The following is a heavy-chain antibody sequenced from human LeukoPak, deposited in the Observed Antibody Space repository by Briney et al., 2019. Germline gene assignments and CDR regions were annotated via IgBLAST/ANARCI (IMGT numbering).Heavy chain of an antibody. J-gene: IGHJ4*02. CDR3: AGENVGTAPGY. CDR2: ITPDGSQI. Sequence: GGSLRLSCAASGFTFSIYWMYWVRQAPGKGLVWASRITPDGSQIGYADSVKGRFTISRDNAKNTLYLQMNSLRAEDTALYYCAGENVGTAPGYWGQGTLVTVSS. CDR1: GFTFSIYW. V-gene: IGHV3-74*01. D-gene: IGHD1-7*01.